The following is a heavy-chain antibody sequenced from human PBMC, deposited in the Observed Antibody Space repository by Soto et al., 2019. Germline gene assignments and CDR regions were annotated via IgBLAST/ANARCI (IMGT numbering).Heavy chain of an antibody. CDR2: ISAYNGNT. D-gene: IGHD1-1*01. J-gene: IGHJ4*02. CDR3: ARDHSRVPPKVLQPSGY. CDR1: GYTFTSYG. Sequence: QVQLVQSGAEVKKPGASVKVSCKASGYTFTSYGISWVRQAPGQGLEWMGWISAYNGNTNYAQKLQGRVTMTTDTATSTAYMELRSLRSDDTAVYYCARDHSRVPPKVLQPSGYWGQGTLVTVSS. V-gene: IGHV1-18*01.